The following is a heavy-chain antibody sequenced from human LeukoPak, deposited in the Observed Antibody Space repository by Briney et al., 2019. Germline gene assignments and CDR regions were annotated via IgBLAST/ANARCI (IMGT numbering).Heavy chain of an antibody. Sequence: ASVKVSCKASGYTFTSYYMHWVRQATGQGLEWMGIINPSGGSTSYAQKFQGRVTMTRDTSTSTVYMELSSLRSEDTAVYYCARNPRSGWYLDYWGQGTLVTVSS. CDR2: INPSGGST. D-gene: IGHD6-19*01. V-gene: IGHV1-46*01. CDR1: GYTFTSYY. J-gene: IGHJ4*02. CDR3: ARNPRSGWYLDY.